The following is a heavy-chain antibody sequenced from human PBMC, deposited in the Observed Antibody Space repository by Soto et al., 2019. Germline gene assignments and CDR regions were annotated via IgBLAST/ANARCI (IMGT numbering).Heavy chain of an antibody. CDR2: IYSGGST. J-gene: IGHJ4*02. V-gene: IGHV3-66*01. Sequence: EVHLVESGGGLVQPGGSLRLSCAASGFTVSSNYMSWVRQAPGKGLEWVSVIYSGGSTYYADSVKGRFTISRDNSKNTLYLQMNSLRAEDTAVYYCARNSRYSSSWYFDYWGQGTLVTVSS. D-gene: IGHD6-13*01. CDR1: GFTVSSNY. CDR3: ARNSRYSSSWYFDY.